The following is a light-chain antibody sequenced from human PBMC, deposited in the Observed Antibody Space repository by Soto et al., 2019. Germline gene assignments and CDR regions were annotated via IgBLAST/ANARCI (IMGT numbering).Light chain of an antibody. CDR3: QVWDDGGDRGVV. CDR2: DDS. CDR1: NIGSKS. Sequence: SYELTQPPSVSVAPGQTARVTCGGANIGSKSVHWYQQKPSQAPVLVVYDDSDRPSGIPERFSGSNSGNTATLAISRVEAGDEADYYCQVWDDGGDRGVVFGGGTKVTVL. J-gene: IGLJ2*01. V-gene: IGLV3-21*02.